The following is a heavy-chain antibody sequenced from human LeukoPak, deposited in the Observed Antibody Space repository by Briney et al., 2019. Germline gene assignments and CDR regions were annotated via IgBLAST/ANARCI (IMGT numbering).Heavy chain of an antibody. CDR2: IYYSGST. V-gene: IGHV4-59*01. D-gene: IGHD3-10*01. CDR1: GGSIGSYY. CDR3: ARRFGFGFFDY. J-gene: IGHJ4*02. Sequence: SETLSLTCTVSGGSIGSYYWSWIRQPPGKGLEWIGYIYYSGSTNFNPSLKSRVTMSVDTSKNQFSLRLSSVTAADTAVYYCARRFGFGFFDYWGQGTLVSVSS.